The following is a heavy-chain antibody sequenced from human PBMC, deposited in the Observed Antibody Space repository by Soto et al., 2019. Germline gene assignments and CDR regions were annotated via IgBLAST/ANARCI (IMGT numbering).Heavy chain of an antibody. V-gene: IGHV1-69*01. D-gene: IGHD3-3*01. Sequence: QVQLVQSGAEVKKPGSSVKVSCKASGGTFSSYAISWVRQAPGQGLEWMGGIIPIFGTANYAQKFQGRVTLTAHEPMSKAIMELGRLRSEDTAVYYCARHGIINKREYWSGFRRSLGIDVWGQGTTVTLS. CDR3: ARHGIINKREYWSGFRRSLGIDV. J-gene: IGHJ6*02. CDR2: IIPIFGTA. CDR1: GGTFSSYA.